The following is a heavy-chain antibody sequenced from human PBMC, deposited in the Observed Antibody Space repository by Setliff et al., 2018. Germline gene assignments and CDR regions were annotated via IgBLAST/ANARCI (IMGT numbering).Heavy chain of an antibody. CDR3: ARDPDTSSKVDV. Sequence: GGSLRLSCAASGFTFGDHSMTWIRQAPGKGLEWVAHIFRSSGSTYYADSVKGRFTISRDNAENSLYLQMNSLNADDTAVYYCARDPDTSSKVDVWGRGTLVTVSS. CDR1: GFTFGDHS. J-gene: IGHJ2*01. V-gene: IGHV3-11*01. D-gene: IGHD5-18*01. CDR2: IFRSSGST.